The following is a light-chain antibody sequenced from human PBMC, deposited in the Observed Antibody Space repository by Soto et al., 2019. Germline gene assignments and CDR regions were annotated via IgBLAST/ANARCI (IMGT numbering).Light chain of an antibody. CDR1: SSDVGAYNY. V-gene: IGLV2-14*01. J-gene: IGLJ2*01. Sequence: QSALTQPASVSGSPGQSITIFCTGSSSDVGAYNYVSWYQKHPGKAPRLMIYEVTNRPSGVSNRFSGSKSGNTASLTISGLRAEDEADYYCSSYTSGSTLVVFGGGTKVTVL. CDR2: EVT. CDR3: SSYTSGSTLVV.